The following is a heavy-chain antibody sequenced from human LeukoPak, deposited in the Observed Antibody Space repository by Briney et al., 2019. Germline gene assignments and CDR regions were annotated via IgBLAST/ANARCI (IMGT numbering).Heavy chain of an antibody. Sequence: SETLSLTCTVSGGSISTYYWNWIRQPPGKGLEWIGYIYHSGSTNYNPSLQSRVTISVDTSKNQFSLKLSSVTAADTAVYYCATLPRYEKIDNGGTGGLQRFDYWGQGTLVTVSS. CDR2: IYHSGST. CDR1: GGSISTYY. CDR3: ATLPRYEKIDNGGTGGLQRFDY. V-gene: IGHV4-59*12. D-gene: IGHD1-1*01. J-gene: IGHJ4*02.